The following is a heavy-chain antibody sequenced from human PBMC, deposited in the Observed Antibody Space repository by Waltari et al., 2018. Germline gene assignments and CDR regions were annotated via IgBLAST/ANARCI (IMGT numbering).Heavy chain of an antibody. V-gene: IGHV5-51*01. D-gene: IGHD1-20*01. CDR2: IYPGDSDT. Sequence: VQLVESGGGVVQPGRSLRLSCAASGFTFSSYAMHWVRQMPGKGLEWMGIIYPGDSDTRYSPSFQGQVTISADKSISTAYLQWSSLKASDTAMYYCATGIGYNWNDGAFDIWGQGTMVTVSS. CDR1: GFTFSSYA. CDR3: ATGIGYNWNDGAFDI. J-gene: IGHJ3*02.